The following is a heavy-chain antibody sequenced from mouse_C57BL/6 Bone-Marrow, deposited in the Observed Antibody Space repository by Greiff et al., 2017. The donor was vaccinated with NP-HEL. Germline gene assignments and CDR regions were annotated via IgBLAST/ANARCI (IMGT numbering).Heavy chain of an antibody. V-gene: IGHV1-5*01. CDR3: TYGNYYYAMDY. Sequence: VQLQQSGTVLVRPGASVKMSCTTSGYKFNSYWMHWVKQRPGQGLEWIGSIYPGNSDTSYNQKFKGKAKLTAVTSASTAYMELSSLTHEDSADYYSTYGNYYYAMDYWGQGTSVTVSS. J-gene: IGHJ4*01. CDR1: GYKFNSYW. CDR2: IYPGNSDT. D-gene: IGHD2-1*01.